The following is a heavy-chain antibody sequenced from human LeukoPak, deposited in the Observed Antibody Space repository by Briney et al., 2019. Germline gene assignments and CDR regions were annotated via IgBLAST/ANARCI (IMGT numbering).Heavy chain of an antibody. J-gene: IGHJ4*02. CDR2: IYYSGST. Sequence: SETLSLTCTVSGGSISNYYWSWIRQPPGKGLEWIGYIYYSGSTNYNPSLKSRVTISVDTSKNQFSLKLSSVTAADTAVYYCARYHYNHYSFDYWGQGTLVTVSS. CDR3: ARYHYNHYSFDY. CDR1: GGSISNYY. D-gene: IGHD3-16*02. V-gene: IGHV4-59*01.